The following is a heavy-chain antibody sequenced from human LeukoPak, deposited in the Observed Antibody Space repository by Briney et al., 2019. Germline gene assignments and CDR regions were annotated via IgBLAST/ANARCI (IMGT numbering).Heavy chain of an antibody. CDR1: GGSLNGYY. CDR3: ARHVYGEGMVV. D-gene: IGHD4-17*01. V-gene: IGHV4-59*08. Sequence: PSETLSLTCTVSGGSLNGYYWGWIRQPPGKGLECIGYIHSSEGTAHNASLKSRLTISLDTSKNQFSLTLTSVTAADTAVYYCARHVYGEGMVVWGKGTTVTISS. CDR2: IHSSEGT. J-gene: IGHJ6*04.